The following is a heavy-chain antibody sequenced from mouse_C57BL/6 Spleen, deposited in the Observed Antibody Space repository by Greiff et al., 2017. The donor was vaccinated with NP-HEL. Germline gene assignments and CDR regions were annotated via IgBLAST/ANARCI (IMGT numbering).Heavy chain of an antibody. J-gene: IGHJ4*01. Sequence: EVQLQQSGTVLARPGASVKMSCKTSGYTFTSYWMHWVKQRPGQGLEWIGAIYPGNSDTSYNQKFKGKAKLTAVTSASTAYMELSSLTNEDSAVYYCTRSGDYDEDYAMDYWGQGTSVTVSS. CDR2: IYPGNSDT. D-gene: IGHD2-4*01. V-gene: IGHV1-5*01. CDR1: GYTFTSYW. CDR3: TRSGDYDEDYAMDY.